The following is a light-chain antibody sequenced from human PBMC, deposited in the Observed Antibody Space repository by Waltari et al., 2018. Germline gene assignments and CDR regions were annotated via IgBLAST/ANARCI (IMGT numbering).Light chain of an antibody. Sequence: DIVMTQSPDSLAVSLGERATINCKSSQTLLYTSNNKNYLTWYQQKSGQPPKVLIFWASTRESGVAEWFNGSGSGTDFTLTINSLQPEDVAVYFCQQYFSSPYTFGQGTKLEIK. J-gene: IGKJ2*01. V-gene: IGKV4-1*01. CDR2: WAS. CDR3: QQYFSSPYT. CDR1: QTLLYTSNNKNY.